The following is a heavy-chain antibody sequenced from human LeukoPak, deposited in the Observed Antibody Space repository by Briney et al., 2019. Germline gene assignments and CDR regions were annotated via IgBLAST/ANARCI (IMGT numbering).Heavy chain of an antibody. CDR1: GGSFSGYY. Sequence: SETLSLTCAVYGGSFSGYYWSWIRQPPGKGLEWIGEINHSGSTNYNPSLKSRVTISVDTSKNQFSLKLSSVTAADTAVYYCARFPLYYYGSGSPPYYGMDVWGQGTTVTVSS. J-gene: IGHJ6*02. V-gene: IGHV4-34*01. CDR3: ARFPLYYYGSGSPPYYGMDV. D-gene: IGHD3-10*01. CDR2: INHSGST.